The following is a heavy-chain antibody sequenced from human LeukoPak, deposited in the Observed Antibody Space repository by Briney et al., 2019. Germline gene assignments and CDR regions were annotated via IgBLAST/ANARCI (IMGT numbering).Heavy chain of an antibody. J-gene: IGHJ6*04. V-gene: IGHV4-34*01. CDR3: ARNRLHQISTGARYGMDG. CDR2: INHSGST. D-gene: IGHD5-24*01. CDR1: GGSFSDYY. Sequence: SETLSLTCAVYGGSFSDYYWNWIRQPPGKGLEWIGEINHSGSTNYNPSLKSRVTISVDTSKNQFSLKLSSMTAADTAVYYCARNRLHQISTGARYGMDGWGRGTTVTVSS.